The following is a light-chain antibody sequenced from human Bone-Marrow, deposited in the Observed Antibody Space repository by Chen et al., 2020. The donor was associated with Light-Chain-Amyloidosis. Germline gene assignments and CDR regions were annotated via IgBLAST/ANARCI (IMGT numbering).Light chain of an antibody. CDR1: TSNIGNNY. CDR2: DNN. Sequence: QSVLTPPPSVSAAPGQRVTISCSGSTSNIGNNYVSWYQQLPGTAPKLLIYDNNRRPSGIPDRFSASKSGTSATLGITGLQTEDEADYYCGAWDSSLSAGLFGGGTKLTVL. V-gene: IGLV1-51*01. CDR3: GAWDSSLSAGL. J-gene: IGLJ2*01.